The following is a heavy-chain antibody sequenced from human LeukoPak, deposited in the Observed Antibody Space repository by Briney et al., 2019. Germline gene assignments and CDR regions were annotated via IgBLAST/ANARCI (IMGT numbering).Heavy chain of an antibody. CDR3: ASGSNLLFDY. J-gene: IGHJ4*02. CDR2: IYYSGST. D-gene: IGHD4-11*01. CDR1: GGSISSSSYY. V-gene: IGHV4-39*01. Sequence: PSETLSLTCTVSGGSISSSSYYWGWIRQPPGKGLEWIGGIYYSGSTYYNPSLKSRVTISVDTSKNQFSLKLSSVTAADTAVYYCASGSNLLFDYWGQGTLVTVSS.